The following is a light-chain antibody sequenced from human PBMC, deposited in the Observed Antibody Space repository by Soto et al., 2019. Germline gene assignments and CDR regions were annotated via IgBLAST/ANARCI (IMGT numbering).Light chain of an antibody. CDR3: QSYDSSMSANYV. V-gene: IGLV1-40*01. CDR2: GNS. J-gene: IGLJ1*01. Sequence: QSVLTQPPSVSGAPGQRVTISCTGSSSNIGAGYDVHWYQQLPGTAPKLLIYGNSNRPSGVPDRFSGSKSGTSASLAITGLQAEDEADDYCQSYDSSMSANYVFGTGTRSPS. CDR1: SSNIGAGYD.